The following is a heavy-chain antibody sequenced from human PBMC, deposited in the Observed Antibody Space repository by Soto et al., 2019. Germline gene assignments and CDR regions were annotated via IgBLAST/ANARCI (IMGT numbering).Heavy chain of an antibody. CDR2: INHAGST. D-gene: IGHD4-4*01. V-gene: IGHV4-34*01. Sequence: PSETLSLTCAVYSGSFSVYYWNWIRQSPGKGLEWIGEINHAGSTNYNPSLKSRVTISVDTSKNEFSLKLSSVTAADTAVYFCARDSTRRGACDIWGQGTMVTVS. J-gene: IGHJ3*02. CDR1: SGSFSVYY. CDR3: ARDSTRRGACDI.